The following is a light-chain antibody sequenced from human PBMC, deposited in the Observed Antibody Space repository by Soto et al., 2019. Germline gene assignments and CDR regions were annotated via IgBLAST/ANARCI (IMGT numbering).Light chain of an antibody. J-gene: IGLJ1*01. CDR2: DVS. CDR1: SSDVGGYNY. V-gene: IGLV2-14*03. Sequence: QSALTQPASLSGSPGQSITISCTGTSSDVGGYNYVSWYQQHPGKAPKLMIYDVSNRPSGVSNRFSGSKSGNTASLTTSGLQAEAEADYYCSSDRASSTTHDVFGTGTKVTVL. CDR3: SSDRASSTTHDV.